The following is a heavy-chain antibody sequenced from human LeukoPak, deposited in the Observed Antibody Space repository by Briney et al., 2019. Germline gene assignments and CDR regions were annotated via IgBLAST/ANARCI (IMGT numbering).Heavy chain of an antibody. D-gene: IGHD1-26*01. V-gene: IGHV3-30*02. CDR1: GFTFSSYG. Sequence: PGGSLRLSCAASGFTFSSYGMSWVRQAPGKGLEWVAFLRYDGSNKYYADSVKGRFTISRDNSKNTLYLQMNSLRAEDTAVYYCAKDGQYSGSYSFDYWGQGTLVTVSS. CDR2: LRYDGSNK. CDR3: AKDGQYSGSYSFDY. J-gene: IGHJ4*02.